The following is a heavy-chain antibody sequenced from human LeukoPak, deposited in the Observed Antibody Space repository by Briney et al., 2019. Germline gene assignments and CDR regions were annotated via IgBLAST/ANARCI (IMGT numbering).Heavy chain of an antibody. CDR3: ARSRSGYSYDHAAFDI. J-gene: IGHJ3*02. CDR1: GGSISSYY. CDR2: IDYRGST. V-gene: IGHV4-59*01. Sequence: PSETLSLTCTVSGGSISSYYWSWIRQPPGKGLEWIAYIDYRGSTTYNPSLKSRVTISVDTSRNRFSLKLSSVTAADTAVYYCARSRSGYSYDHAAFDIWGQGTMVTVSS. D-gene: IGHD5-18*01.